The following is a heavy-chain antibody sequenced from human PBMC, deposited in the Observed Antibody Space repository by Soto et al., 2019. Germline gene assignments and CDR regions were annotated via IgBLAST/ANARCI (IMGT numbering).Heavy chain of an antibody. D-gene: IGHD6-13*01. CDR3: ARDLGIAAAGGYYYYYYGMDV. Sequence: PSGTLSLTCSVSGGSITSHYCSWFLQPPGKGLEWIGYIHHSGSTSYNPSLKSRVTMSVDTSKNQFSLKLSSVTAADTAVYYCARDLGIAAAGGYYYYYYGMDVWGQGTAVTV. J-gene: IGHJ6*02. CDR1: GGSITSHY. V-gene: IGHV4-59*11. CDR2: IHHSGST.